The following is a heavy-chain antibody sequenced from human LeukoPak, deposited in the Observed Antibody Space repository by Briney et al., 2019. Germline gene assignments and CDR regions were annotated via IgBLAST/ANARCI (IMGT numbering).Heavy chain of an antibody. V-gene: IGHV3-74*01. J-gene: IGHJ4*02. CDR1: GFTFSRYW. Sequence: GGSLRLSCAASGFTFSRYWMHCARQPPRKRLVWVSRIKSDGGDILYADSVKGRFTISRDNAKNTLYLQMNSLRTEDTAVYYCAKGATPSTERIDYWGQGTLVTVSS. CDR3: AKGATPSTERIDY. D-gene: IGHD5-12*01. CDR2: IKSDGGDI.